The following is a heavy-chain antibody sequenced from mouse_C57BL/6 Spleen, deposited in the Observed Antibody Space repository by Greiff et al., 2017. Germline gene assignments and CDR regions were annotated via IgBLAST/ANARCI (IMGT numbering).Heavy chain of an antibody. D-gene: IGHD1-1*01. CDR1: GFTFSSYA. CDR3: TRGYGSSSFYYFDY. J-gene: IGHJ2*01. V-gene: IGHV5-9-1*02. Sequence: EVKLVESGEGLVKPGGSLKLSCAASGFTFSSYAMSWVRQTPEKRLEWVAYISSGGDYIYYADTVKGRFTISRDNARNTLYLQMSSLKSEDTAMYYCTRGYGSSSFYYFDYWGQGTTLTVSS. CDR2: ISSGGDYI.